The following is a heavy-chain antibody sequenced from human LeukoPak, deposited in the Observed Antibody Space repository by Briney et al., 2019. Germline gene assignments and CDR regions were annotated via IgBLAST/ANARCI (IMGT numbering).Heavy chain of an antibody. CDR2: IYFSGST. V-gene: IGHV4-39*07. CDR1: GGSISSSSYY. Sequence: PSETLSLTCTVSGGSISSSSYYWGWIRQPPGKGLEWIGSIYFSGSTYYNPSLKSRVTISVDTSKNQFSLKLSSVTAADTAVYYCARSVTTELDFDYWGQGTLVTVSS. CDR3: ARSVTTELDFDY. J-gene: IGHJ4*02. D-gene: IGHD4-17*01.